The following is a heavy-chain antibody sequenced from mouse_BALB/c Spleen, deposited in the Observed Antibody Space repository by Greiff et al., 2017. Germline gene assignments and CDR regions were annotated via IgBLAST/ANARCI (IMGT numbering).Heavy chain of an antibody. Sequence: VHLVESGPGLVAPSQSLSITCTVSGFSLTSYGVHWVRQPPGKGLEWLGVIWAGGSTNYNSALMSRLSISKDNSKSQVFLKMNSLQTDDTAMYYCAREGDYRYLFAYWGQGTLVTVSA. CDR3: AREGDYRYLFAY. CDR1: GFSLTSYG. J-gene: IGHJ3*01. D-gene: IGHD2-14*01. V-gene: IGHV2-9*02. CDR2: IWAGGST.